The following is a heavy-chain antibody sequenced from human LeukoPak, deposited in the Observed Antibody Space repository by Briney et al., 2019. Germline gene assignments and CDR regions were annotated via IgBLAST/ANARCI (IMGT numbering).Heavy chain of an antibody. D-gene: IGHD3-22*01. CDR2: IIPIFGTA. CDR1: GGTFSSYA. V-gene: IGHV1-69*05. CDR3: ARDARLTSGYVDYYYYYMDV. Sequence: SVKVSCKASGGTFSSYAISWVRQAPGQGLEWMGGIIPIFGTANYAQKFQGRVTITTDESTSTAYMELSSLRSEDTAVYYCARDARLTSGYVDYYYYYMDVWGKGTTVTVSS. J-gene: IGHJ6*03.